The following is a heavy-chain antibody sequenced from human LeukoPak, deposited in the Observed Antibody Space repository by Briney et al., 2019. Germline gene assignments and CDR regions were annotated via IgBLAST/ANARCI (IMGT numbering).Heavy chain of an antibody. D-gene: IGHD3-3*01. J-gene: IGHJ4*02. Sequence: SVKVSCKASGGTFSSYAISWVRQAPGQGLEWMGGIIPIFGTANYAQKFQGRVTITADESTSTAYMELSSLRSEDTAVYYCARGSAAQSYDFWSGYYRGFDYWGQGTLVTVSS. V-gene: IGHV1-69*13. CDR1: GGTFSSYA. CDR3: ARGSAAQSYDFWSGYYRGFDY. CDR2: IIPIFGTA.